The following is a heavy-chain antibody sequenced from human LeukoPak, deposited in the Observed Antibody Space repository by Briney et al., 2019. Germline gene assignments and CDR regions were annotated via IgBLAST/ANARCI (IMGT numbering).Heavy chain of an antibody. CDR3: ANVILGYCSSTSCYTDDY. D-gene: IGHD2-2*02. CDR1: GGTFSSYA. J-gene: IGHJ4*02. CDR2: ISGSGGST. V-gene: IGHV3-23*01. Sequence: ASVKVSCKASGGTFSSYAISWVRQAPGKGLEWVSAISGSGGSTYYADSVKGRFTISRDNSKNTLYLQMNSLRAEDTAVYYCANVILGYCSSTSCYTDDYRGQGTLVTVSS.